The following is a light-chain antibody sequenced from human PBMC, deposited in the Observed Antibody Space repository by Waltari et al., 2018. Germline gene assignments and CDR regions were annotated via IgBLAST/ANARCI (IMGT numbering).Light chain of an antibody. CDR1: ASAVGAYDF. CDR2: EVS. J-gene: IGLJ1*01. CDR3: SSYTTSSAPGV. Sequence: QSALTQPASVPGSPGQSTTIACSVTASAVGAYDFVSWYQQHPGKAPHLIIYEVSNRPSGISNRFSASKSGNTASLTISGLQAEDEADYYCSSYTTSSAPGVFGTGTRVTVL. V-gene: IGLV2-14*01.